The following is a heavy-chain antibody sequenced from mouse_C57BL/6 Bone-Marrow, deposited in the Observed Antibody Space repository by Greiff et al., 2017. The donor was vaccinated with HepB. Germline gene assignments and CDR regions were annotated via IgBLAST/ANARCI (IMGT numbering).Heavy chain of an antibody. CDR3: ARTSTVVAPLFDY. CDR2: IDPSDSYT. V-gene: IGHV1-50*01. D-gene: IGHD1-1*01. J-gene: IGHJ2*01. CDR1: GYTFTSYW. Sequence: VQLQHPGAELVKPGASVKLSCKASGYTFTSYWMQWVKQRPGQGLEWIGEIDPSDSYTNYNQKFKGKATLTVDTSSSTAYMQLSSLTSEDSAVYYCARTSTVVAPLFDYWGQGTTLTVSS.